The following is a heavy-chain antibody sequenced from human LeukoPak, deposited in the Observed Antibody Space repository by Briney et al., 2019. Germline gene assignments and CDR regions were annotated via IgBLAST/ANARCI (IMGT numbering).Heavy chain of an antibody. V-gene: IGHV1-2*02. J-gene: IGHJ4*02. CDR2: INPNSGGT. D-gene: IGHD3-22*01. CDR1: GYTFTGHY. Sequence: GASVKVSCKASGYTFTGHYMHWVRQAPGQGLEWMGWINPNSGGTNYAQKLQGRVTMTTDTSTSTAYMELRSLRSDDTAVYYCARDRFGYYYDSSGYDSDFDYWGQGTLVTVSS. CDR3: ARDRFGYYYDSSGYDSDFDY.